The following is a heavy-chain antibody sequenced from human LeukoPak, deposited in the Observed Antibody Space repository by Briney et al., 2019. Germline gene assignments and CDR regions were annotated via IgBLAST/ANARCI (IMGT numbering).Heavy chain of an antibody. CDR1: GYTFTGYY. CDR2: INPNSGGT. CDR3: ARGGHITMVRGVIIYFDY. D-gene: IGHD3-10*01. Sequence: ASVKVSCKASGYTFTGYYMHRVRQAPGQGLEWMGWINPNSGGTNYAQKFQGRVTMTRDTSISTAYMELSRLRSDDTAVYYCARGGHITMVRGVIIYFDYWGQGTLVTVSS. V-gene: IGHV1-2*02. J-gene: IGHJ4*02.